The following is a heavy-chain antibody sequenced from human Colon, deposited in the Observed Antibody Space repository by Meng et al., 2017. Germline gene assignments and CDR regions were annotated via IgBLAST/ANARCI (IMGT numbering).Heavy chain of an antibody. CDR2: VYHRGDT. CDR1: GDSISSDIW. Sequence: QVQLQASGPGLVNPSGTLSLTCTFYGDSISSDIWWSWVRQPPGKGLEWIGEVYHRGDTNYNPSLKSRVVISVDRSKNQFSLNLSSVTAADTAVYYCGRDQGRQLINHWGQGTLVTVSS. V-gene: IGHV4-4*02. D-gene: IGHD1-1*01. CDR3: GRDQGRQLINH. J-gene: IGHJ4*02.